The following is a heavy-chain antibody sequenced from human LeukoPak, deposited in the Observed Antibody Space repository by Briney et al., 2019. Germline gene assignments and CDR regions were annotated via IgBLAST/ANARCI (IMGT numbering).Heavy chain of an antibody. V-gene: IGHV1-69*01. CDR1: LGTFRRYA. Sequence: SWVKVSCKASLGTFRRYAFSWVGQAAAQGREWVGGIIPIYGTAHYAQKVQGRVTITADESTSTAYMELSSLRSEDTAVYYCASSLHSYDSSGPLHYWGQGTLVTVSS. CDR2: IIPIYGTA. D-gene: IGHD3-22*01. CDR3: ASSLHSYDSSGPLHY. J-gene: IGHJ4*02.